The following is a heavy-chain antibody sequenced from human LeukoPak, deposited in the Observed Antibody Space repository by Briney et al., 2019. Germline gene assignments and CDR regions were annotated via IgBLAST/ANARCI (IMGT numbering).Heavy chain of an antibody. V-gene: IGHV3-7*01. CDR1: GFTCSSYW. J-gene: IGHJ3*02. CDR3: VGFWSGYPTHAFDI. Sequence: GGSLRLSCAASGFTCSSYWMSWVRQAPGKGLEWVANIKQDGSEKYYVGSVKGRFTISSDNAENSMYLQMNSLSDEDTAVYYCVGFWSGYPTHAFDIWGQGTMVTVSS. D-gene: IGHD3-3*01. CDR2: IKQDGSEK.